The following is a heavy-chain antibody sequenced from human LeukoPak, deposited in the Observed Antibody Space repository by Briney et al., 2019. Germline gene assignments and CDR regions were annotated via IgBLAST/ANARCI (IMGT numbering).Heavy chain of an antibody. CDR3: AREIIGGFNPGAY. D-gene: IGHD3-16*02. J-gene: IGHJ4*02. Sequence: GSLRLSCAVSGFTFSSYWMSWVRQPPGKGLEWIGEIHRSGCTNYNPSLQRRVTISIDRPKNQIALELSSVTAADTAVYYCAREIIGGFNPGAYWGQGTLVTVSS. V-gene: IGHV4-4*02. CDR1: GFTFSSYW. CDR2: IHRSGCT.